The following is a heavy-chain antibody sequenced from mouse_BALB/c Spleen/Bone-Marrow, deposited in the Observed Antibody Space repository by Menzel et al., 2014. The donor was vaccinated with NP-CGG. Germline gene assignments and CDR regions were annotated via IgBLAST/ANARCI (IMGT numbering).Heavy chain of an antibody. D-gene: IGHD1-1*01. J-gene: IGHJ3*01. V-gene: IGHV14-3*02. CDR3: ASYYYGRAWFAY. CDR1: GFNIKDTY. Sequence: EVQLQQSGAELVKLGASVKLSCTASGFNIKDTYMHWVKQRPEQGLEWIGRIDPANGNTKYDPKFQGKATITAGTSSNTAYLQLSSLTSEDTAVYYCASYYYGRAWFAYWGQGTLVTVSA. CDR2: IDPANGNT.